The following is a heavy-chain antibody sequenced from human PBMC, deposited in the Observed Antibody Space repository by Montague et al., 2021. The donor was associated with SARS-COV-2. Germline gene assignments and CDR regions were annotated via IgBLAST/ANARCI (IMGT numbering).Heavy chain of an antibody. D-gene: IGHD4-11*01. CDR2: INDRGVTNY. CDR3: ARWDPETLTVISLRGKSANDY. J-gene: IGHJ4*02. Sequence: SETLSLTCAVYGESFSGYFWSWIRQHPGKGLEWIAEINDRGVTNYNYNPTRGSRVTISADTSKNQFSLKLRSVTAADTAVYYCARWDPETLTVISLRGKSANDYWGQGTLVTVSS. V-gene: IGHV4-34*01. CDR1: GESFSGYF.